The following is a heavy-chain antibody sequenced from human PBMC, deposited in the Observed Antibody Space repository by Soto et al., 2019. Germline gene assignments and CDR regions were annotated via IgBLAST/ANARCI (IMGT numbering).Heavy chain of an antibody. CDR1: GYTFTSNA. J-gene: IGHJ6*02. D-gene: IGHD3-10*01. Sequence: ASVKVSCKASGYTFTSNAFTWVRQAPGQGLEWMGWISANNGDTNYAQKFQGRATLTTDTSTSTAYMELRSLTSDDTAVYYCTRGGGSNYYGLDVWGQGTTVTVSS. CDR2: ISANNGDT. V-gene: IGHV1-18*01. CDR3: TRGGGSNYYGLDV.